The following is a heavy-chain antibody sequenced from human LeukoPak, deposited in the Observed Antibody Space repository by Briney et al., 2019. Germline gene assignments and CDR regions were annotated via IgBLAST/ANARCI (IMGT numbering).Heavy chain of an antibody. J-gene: IGHJ4*02. V-gene: IGHV1-69*05. CDR3: ATGYWSGYYTGFDY. Sequence: GASVKVSCKASGGTFSSYAISWVRQAPGQGLEWMGGIIPIFGTANYAQKFQGRVTITTDESTSTAYMELSSLRSEDTAVYYCATGYWSGYYTGFDYWGQGTLVTVSS. CDR2: IIPIFGTA. CDR1: GGTFSSYA. D-gene: IGHD3-3*01.